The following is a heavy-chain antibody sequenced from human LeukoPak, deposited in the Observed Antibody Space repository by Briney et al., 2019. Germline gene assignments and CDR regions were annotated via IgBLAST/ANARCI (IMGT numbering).Heavy chain of an antibody. J-gene: IGHJ4*02. Sequence: SETLSLTCAVSGGSMSSHYWGWIRQPPGKGLEWIGYIYFTGSTNYNPSLKSRVTISVDTSKNQFSLKLSSVTAADTAVYYCARRGYRSHYFDYWGQGTRVTVSS. CDR1: GGSMSSHY. CDR2: IYFTGST. CDR3: ARRGYRSHYFDY. V-gene: IGHV4-59*08. D-gene: IGHD6-13*01.